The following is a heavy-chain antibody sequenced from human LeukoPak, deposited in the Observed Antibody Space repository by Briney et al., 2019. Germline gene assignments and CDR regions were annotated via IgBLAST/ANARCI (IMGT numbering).Heavy chain of an antibody. Sequence: SETLSLTCTVSGGSISSYYWSWIRQPPGKGLEWIGYIYYSGSTNYYPSLKSRVTISVDTSKNQFSLKLSSVTAADTAVYYCASVRGSYYLEYFQHWGQGTLVTVSS. CDR2: IYYSGST. J-gene: IGHJ1*01. CDR3: ASVRGSYYLEYFQH. D-gene: IGHD1-26*01. CDR1: GGSISSYY. V-gene: IGHV4-59*01.